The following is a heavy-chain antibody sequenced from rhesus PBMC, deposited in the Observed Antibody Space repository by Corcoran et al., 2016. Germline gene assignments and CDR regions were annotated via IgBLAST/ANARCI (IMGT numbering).Heavy chain of an antibody. D-gene: IGHD3-28*01. Sequence: QVQLQESGPGLVKPSETLSLTCAVSGGSISSNSWSWIRQPPGKGLEWIGRSYGSSGSTSYNCSLTSRVTISTDTAKNLFSLKLSSVAAADTAVYYCARVYDSGDLNFDYWGQGVLVTVSS. J-gene: IGHJ4*01. V-gene: IGHV4-147*01. CDR2: SYGSSGST. CDR3: ARVYDSGDLNFDY. CDR1: GGSISSNS.